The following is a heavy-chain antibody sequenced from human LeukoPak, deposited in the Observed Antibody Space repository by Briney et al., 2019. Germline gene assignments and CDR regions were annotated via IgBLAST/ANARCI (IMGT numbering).Heavy chain of an antibody. CDR2: IYYSGST. CDR3: ARDYDYVWGSYRQTNDAFDI. V-gene: IGHV4-39*07. Sequence: SQTLSLTCTVSGGSISSSSYYWGWIRQPPGKGLEWIGSIYYSGSTYYNPSLKSRVTISVDTSKNQFSLKLSSVTAADTAVYYCARDYDYVWGSYRQTNDAFDIWGQGTMVTVSS. CDR1: GGSISSSSYY. J-gene: IGHJ3*02. D-gene: IGHD3-16*02.